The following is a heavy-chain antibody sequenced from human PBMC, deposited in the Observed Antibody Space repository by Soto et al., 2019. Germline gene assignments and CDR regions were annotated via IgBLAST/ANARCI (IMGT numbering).Heavy chain of an antibody. CDR2: INHSGST. V-gene: IGHV4-34*01. D-gene: IGHD3-10*01. CDR1: GGCFSGYY. Sequence: PAETLSLTFAVYGGCFSGYYWSWIRQPPGKGLEWIGEINHSGSTNYNPSLKSRVTISVDTSMNRFSLKLSSVTAADTAVYYCARVRRIYGMDVWGQGTTVTVSS. CDR3: ARVRRIYGMDV. J-gene: IGHJ6*02.